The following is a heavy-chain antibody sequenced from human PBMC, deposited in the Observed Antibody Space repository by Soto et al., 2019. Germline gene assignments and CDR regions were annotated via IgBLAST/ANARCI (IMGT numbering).Heavy chain of an antibody. CDR1: GGSISSGYY. V-gene: IGHV4-31*03. CDR2: IYYSATT. CDR3: ARAGTALNIPAAVAGLENWFDP. D-gene: IGHD6-19*01. Sequence: QVQLQESGPGLVRPSRTLSLTCTVSGGSISSGYYWSWIRQHPGKGLEWIGYIYYSATTYYNPSLKSRVTISVDTSKNQFSLKLNSVTAADTAVYYCARAGTALNIPAAVAGLENWFDPWGQGTLVTVSS. J-gene: IGHJ5*02.